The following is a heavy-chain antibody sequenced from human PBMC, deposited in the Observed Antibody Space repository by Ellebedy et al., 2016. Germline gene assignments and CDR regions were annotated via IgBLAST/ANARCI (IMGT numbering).Heavy chain of an antibody. CDR1: GFTFSSYA. Sequence: GGSLRLSXAASGFTFSSYAMSWVRQAPGKGLEWVSAISGSGGSTYYADSVKGRFTISRDNSKNTLYLQMNSLRAEDTAVYYCAKDLGGGAAPYYYYGMDVWGQGTTVTVSS. J-gene: IGHJ6*02. CDR2: ISGSGGST. V-gene: IGHV3-23*01. D-gene: IGHD3-16*01. CDR3: AKDLGGGAAPYYYYGMDV.